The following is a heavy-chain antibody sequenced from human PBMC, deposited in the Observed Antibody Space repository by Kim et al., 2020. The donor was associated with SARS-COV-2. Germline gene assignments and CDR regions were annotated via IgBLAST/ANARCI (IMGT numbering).Heavy chain of an antibody. Sequence: SETLSLTCTVSGGSISSYYWSWIRQPPGKGLEWIGYIYYSGSTNYNPSLKSRVTISVDTSKNQFSLKLSSVTAADTAVYYCARVIRGGVRENWFDPWGQGTLVTVSS. CDR1: GGSISSYY. V-gene: IGHV4-59*01. J-gene: IGHJ5*02. CDR2: IYYSGST. CDR3: ARVIRGGVRENWFDP. D-gene: IGHD5-12*01.